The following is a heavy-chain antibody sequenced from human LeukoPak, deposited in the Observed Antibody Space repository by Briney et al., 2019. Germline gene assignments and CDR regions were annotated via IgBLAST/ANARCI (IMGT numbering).Heavy chain of an antibody. Sequence: GGSLRLSCAASGFTFSNAWMSWVRQAPGKGLEWVAVIWYDGSNKYYADSVKGRFTISRDNSKNTLYLQMNSLRAEDTAVYYCARDLDYWGQGTLVTVSS. CDR2: IWYDGSNK. CDR3: ARDLDY. CDR1: GFTFSNAW. J-gene: IGHJ4*02. V-gene: IGHV3-33*08.